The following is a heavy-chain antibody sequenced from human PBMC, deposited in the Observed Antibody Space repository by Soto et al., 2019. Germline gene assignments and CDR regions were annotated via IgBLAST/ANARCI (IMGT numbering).Heavy chain of an antibody. CDR2: LSASGGGT. CDR1: GLTFRSYA. Sequence: EVQLLESGGGLVQRGGSLRLSCAASGLTFRSYAMSWVRQAPGKGLEWVSALSASGGGTYYAHSVKRRLTISRDNSKNTLYLQVDSLRAEDTAIYYCAIRVGAGEITAGMDVSGQGTTVAVSS. V-gene: IGHV3-23*01. CDR3: AIRVGAGEITAGMDV. D-gene: IGHD1-26*01. J-gene: IGHJ6*02.